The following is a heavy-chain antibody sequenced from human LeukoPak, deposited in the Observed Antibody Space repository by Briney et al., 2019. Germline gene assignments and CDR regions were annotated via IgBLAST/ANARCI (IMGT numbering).Heavy chain of an antibody. CDR1: GYTFTSYG. CDR3: ARDRPFSTVVTPFAFDI. CDR2: ISAYNGNT. D-gene: IGHD4-23*01. J-gene: IGHJ3*02. Sequence: ASVKVSCKASGYTFTSYGISWVRQAPGQGLEWMRWISAYNGNTNYAQKLQGRVTMTTDTSTSTAYMELRSLRSDDTAVYYCARDRPFSTVVTPFAFDIWGQGTMVTVSS. V-gene: IGHV1-18*01.